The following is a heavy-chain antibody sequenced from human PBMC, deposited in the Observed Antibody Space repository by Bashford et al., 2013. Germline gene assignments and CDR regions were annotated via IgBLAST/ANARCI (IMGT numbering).Heavy chain of an antibody. CDR2: INPSGGST. Sequence: ASVKVSCKASGYTFTSYYMHWVRQAPGQGLEWMGIINPSGGSTSYAQKFQGRVTMTRDTSTSTVYMELSSLRSEDTAVYYCARDDRGGSYDDAFDIWGQGTMVTVSS. V-gene: IGHV1-46*01. CDR3: ARDDRGGSYDDAFDI. CDR1: GYTFTSYY. J-gene: IGHJ3*02. D-gene: IGHD1-26*01.